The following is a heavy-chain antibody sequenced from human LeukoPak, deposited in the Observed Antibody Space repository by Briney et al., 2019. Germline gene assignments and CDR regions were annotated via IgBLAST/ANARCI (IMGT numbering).Heavy chain of an antibody. CDR1: GDSLSSHY. D-gene: IGHD6-19*01. CDR2: IYGSGST. Sequence: SETLSLTCTVSGDSLSSHYWSWIRQPPGKGLEWIGYIYGSGSTHYDPSRKSRVTISVDTSKNQFSLKLSSVTAADTAVYFCARLSLHRNGWFSFDNWGQGTLVTVSS. J-gene: IGHJ4*02. V-gene: IGHV4-59*08. CDR3: ARLSLHRNGWFSFDN.